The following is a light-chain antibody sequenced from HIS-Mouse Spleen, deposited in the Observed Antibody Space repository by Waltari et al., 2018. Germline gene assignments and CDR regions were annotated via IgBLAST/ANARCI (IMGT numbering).Light chain of an antibody. Sequence: DXVXXXTXXSXXVTPXXPASIXXQSSQSLLXSDGKTYLYXYLQKPGQPPQXXIYEVSXXFXXVPXXXSGSGSGTDXXXXXSRVEAEDVGVYXXMXSIQLPYTFGQGTKLEIK. CDR1: QSLLXSDGKTY. CDR3: MXSIQLPYT. CDR2: EVS. J-gene: IGKJ2*01. V-gene: IGKV2D-29*01.